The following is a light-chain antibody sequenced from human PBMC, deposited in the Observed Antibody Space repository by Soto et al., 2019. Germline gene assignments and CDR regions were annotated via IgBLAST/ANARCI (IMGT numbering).Light chain of an antibody. CDR2: GAS. CDR1: QSVSRSY. J-gene: IGKJ4*02. Sequence: EMVLTPSPGTLSLSPGERGTLSCRASQSVSRSYLAWYQQKPGQAPRLLIYGASSRATGIPDRFRGRGSGTDFTLTISRLEPEDLAVYYCQQYGNSPRTFGRGTKVEIK. CDR3: QQYGNSPRT. V-gene: IGKV3-20*01.